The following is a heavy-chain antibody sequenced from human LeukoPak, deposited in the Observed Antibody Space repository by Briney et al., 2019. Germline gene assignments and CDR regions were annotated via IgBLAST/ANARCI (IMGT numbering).Heavy chain of an antibody. CDR3: ARDRRHYDISTEGGFVADYHYCMDV. CDR2: VYSDTMST. J-gene: IGHJ6*03. D-gene: IGHD3-9*01. Sequence: SETLSLTCNVSGDSMRSHVWSCIRQLPGNELEWIGEVYSDTMSTNYNPSLKSRVTISAYTSKNNFSLTLSSVTAADTAVYYCARDRRHYDISTEGGFVADYHYCMDVWGKGTTVTVSS. CDR1: GDSMRSHV. V-gene: IGHV4-59*11.